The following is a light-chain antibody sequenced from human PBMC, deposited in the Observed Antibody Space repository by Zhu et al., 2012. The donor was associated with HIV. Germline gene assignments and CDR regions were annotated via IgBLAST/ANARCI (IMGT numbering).Light chain of an antibody. V-gene: IGKV3-20*01. CDR1: QSVSSNY. CDR3: QHYATSPET. J-gene: IGKJ3*01. Sequence: IVLTQSPATLSLSPGERATLSCRASQSVSSNYLAWYQQKPDQAPRLLIYAASKRATGVPDRFSGSGSGTDFTLTISRLEPDDFAMYYCQHYATSPETFGPGTRVDVK. CDR2: AAS.